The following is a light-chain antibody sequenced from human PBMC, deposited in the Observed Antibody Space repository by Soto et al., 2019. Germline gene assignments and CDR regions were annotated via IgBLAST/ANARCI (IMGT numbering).Light chain of an antibody. J-gene: IGKJ3*01. CDR3: QHYDNLPPFT. V-gene: IGKV1-33*01. Sequence: DIQMTQSPSSLSASVGDRVTITCQASQDIRKYLNWYQQKPGRAPKLLIYGESNLETGVPSRFSGSGYGTDFTFTISSLQPQDIATYYCQHYDNLPPFTFGPGTKVAIK. CDR1: QDIRKY. CDR2: GES.